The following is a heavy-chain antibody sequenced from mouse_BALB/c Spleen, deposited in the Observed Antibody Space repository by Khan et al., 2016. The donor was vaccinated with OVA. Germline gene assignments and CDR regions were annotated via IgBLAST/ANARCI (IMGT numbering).Heavy chain of an antibody. V-gene: IGHV1-81*01. CDR1: GYTFTGYV. J-gene: IGHJ2*01. CDR2: IYPGNNIT. CDR3: SRSGYGSLVY. Sequence: QVQLQQSGPELVKPGASVKMSCKASGYTFTGYVINWVKQRTGQGLEWIGQIYPGNNITYYHEKFKGRATLTADKTSNTVYMYLSSLTSEDSAVYFCSRSGYGSLVYWGQGTTLTVSS. D-gene: IGHD1-1*01.